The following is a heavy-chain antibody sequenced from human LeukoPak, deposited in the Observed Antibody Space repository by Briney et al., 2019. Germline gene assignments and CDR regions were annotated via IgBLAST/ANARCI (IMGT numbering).Heavy chain of an antibody. V-gene: IGHV4-61*02. CDR3: ARGRYYYDSSGYYYDDYFDY. J-gene: IGHJ4*02. CDR2: IYTSGST. CDR1: GGSISSGSYY. Sequence: SQTLSLTCTVSGGSISSGSYYWSWIRQPAGKGLEWIGRIYTSGSTNYNPSLKSRVTISVDTSKNQFSLKLSSVTAADTAVYYCARGRYYYDSSGYYYDDYFDYWGQGTLVTVSP. D-gene: IGHD3-22*01.